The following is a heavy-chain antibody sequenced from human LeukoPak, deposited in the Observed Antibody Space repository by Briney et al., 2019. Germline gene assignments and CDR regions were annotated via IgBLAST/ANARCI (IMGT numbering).Heavy chain of an antibody. CDR2: ISGSGGST. CDR3: AREYSTGSRYYYYGMDV. Sequence: PGGSLRLSCAASGFTFSSYAMSWVRQAPGKGLEWVSAISGSGGSTFYADSVKGRFTISRDNSKNTLYLQMNSLRAEDTAVYYCAREYSTGSRYYYYGMDVWGQGTTVTVSS. CDR1: GFTFSSYA. V-gene: IGHV3-23*01. J-gene: IGHJ6*02. D-gene: IGHD6-25*01.